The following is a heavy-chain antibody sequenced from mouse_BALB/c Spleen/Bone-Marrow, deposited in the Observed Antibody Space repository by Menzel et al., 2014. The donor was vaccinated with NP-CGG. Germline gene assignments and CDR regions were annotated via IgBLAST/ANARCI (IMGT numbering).Heavy chain of an antibody. V-gene: IGHV14-3*02. CDR1: GFNVKDTY. J-gene: IGHJ2*01. CDR2: IDPANGNT. CDR3: ASYVYGYYFDY. Sequence: VQLQQSGAELVKPGASVKLSCTASGFNVKDTYIHWVKQRPEQGLEWNGRIDPANGNTKYDPKFQGKATITADTSSNTAYLQLSSLTSEDTAVYYCASYVYGYYFDYWGQGTTLTVSS. D-gene: IGHD2-2*01.